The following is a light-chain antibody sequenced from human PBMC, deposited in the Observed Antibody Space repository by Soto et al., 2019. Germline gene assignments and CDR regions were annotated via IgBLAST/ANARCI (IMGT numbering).Light chain of an antibody. CDR1: QDITTY. Sequence: DIQMTQSPSSLSASVGDRVTITCQASQDITTYLNWYQQKPGKAPNLLIYDASNLETGVPSRFSAGGSGNDILFIISSLQPDGIVTYYWQQYDNLPFTFGPGTKVDI. J-gene: IGKJ3*01. CDR3: QQYDNLPFT. V-gene: IGKV1-33*01. CDR2: DAS.